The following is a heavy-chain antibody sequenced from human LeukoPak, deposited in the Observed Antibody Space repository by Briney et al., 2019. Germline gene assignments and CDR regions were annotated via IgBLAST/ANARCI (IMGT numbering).Heavy chain of an antibody. CDR1: GLTFSTYN. D-gene: IGHD1-1*01. CDR2: ISTSSSSI. V-gene: IGHV3-48*01. Sequence: GGSLRLSGAASGLTFSTYNMNWVRQAPGKGLEWVSYISTSSSSIYYADSVKGRFTISRDNAKHSLYLQMSSLRAEDTAVYYCARDILNYNDYWGQGTLVTVSS. J-gene: IGHJ4*02. CDR3: ARDILNYNDY.